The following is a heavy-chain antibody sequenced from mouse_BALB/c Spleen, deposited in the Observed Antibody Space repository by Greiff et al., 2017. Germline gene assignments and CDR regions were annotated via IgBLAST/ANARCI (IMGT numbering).Heavy chain of an antibody. D-gene: IGHD2-1*01. J-gene: IGHJ3*01. Sequence: QVQLKESGAELMKPGASVKISCKATGYTFSSYWIEWVKQRPGHGLEWIGEILPGSGSTNYNEKFKGKATFTADTSSNTAYMQLSSLTSEDSAVYYCASYYGNYWFAYWGQGTLVTVSA. CDR3: ASYYGNYWFAY. CDR1: GYTFSSYW. V-gene: IGHV1-9*01. CDR2: ILPGSGST.